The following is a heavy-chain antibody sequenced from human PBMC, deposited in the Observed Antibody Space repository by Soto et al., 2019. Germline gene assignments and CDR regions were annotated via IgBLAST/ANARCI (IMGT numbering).Heavy chain of an antibody. CDR1: GYTFSNFV. Sequence: GASVKVSCKASGYTFSNFVMHWVRQAPGQRLEWMGWINPNSGGTNYAQKFQGWVTMTRDTSISTAYMELSRLRSDDTAVYYCARSPGYYYDSSGYYGEDAFDIWGQGTMVTV. V-gene: IGHV1-2*04. J-gene: IGHJ3*02. CDR3: ARSPGYYYDSSGYYGEDAFDI. CDR2: INPNSGGT. D-gene: IGHD3-22*01.